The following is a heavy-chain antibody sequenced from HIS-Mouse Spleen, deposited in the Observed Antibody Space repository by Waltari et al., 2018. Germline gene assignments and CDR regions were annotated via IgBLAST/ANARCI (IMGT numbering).Heavy chain of an antibody. J-gene: IGHJ5*02. CDR2: INHSGSP. V-gene: IGHV4-34*01. CDR3: ARKIVVVPAAIPGANWFDP. CDR1: GGSFSGYY. D-gene: IGHD2-2*01. Sequence: QVQLQQWGAGLLKPSETLSLTCAVYGGSFSGYYWSWIRQPPGKGLEWIGEINHSGSPNSNPSLKSRVTISVDTSKNQFSLKLSSVTAADTAVYYCARKIVVVPAAIPGANWFDPWGQGTLVTVSS.